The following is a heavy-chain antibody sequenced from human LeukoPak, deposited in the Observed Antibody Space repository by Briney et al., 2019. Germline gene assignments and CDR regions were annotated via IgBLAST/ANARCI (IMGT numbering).Heavy chain of an antibody. V-gene: IGHV4-30-4*08. CDR3: ASSEIRYFDWSPGDWFDP. J-gene: IGHJ5*02. CDR2: IYYSGST. CDR1: GGSISSGDYY. Sequence: SQTLSLTCTVSGGSISSGDYYWSWIRQPPGKGLEWIGYIYYSGSTYYNPSLKSRVTISVDTSKNQFSLKLSSVTPADTAVYYCASSEIRYFDWSPGDWFDPWGQGTLVTVSS. D-gene: IGHD3-9*01.